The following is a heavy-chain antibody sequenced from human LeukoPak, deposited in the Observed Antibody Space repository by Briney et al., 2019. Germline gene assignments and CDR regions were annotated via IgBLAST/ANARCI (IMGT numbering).Heavy chain of an antibody. J-gene: IGHJ4*02. Sequence: GGSLRLSCAASGFTFSSYEMNWVRQAPGKGLEWVSYISSSGSTIYYADSVKGRFTISRDNSKNTLYLQMNSLRAEDTAVYYCAKDAGYSSSWIDCWGQGTLVTVSS. CDR1: GFTFSSYE. CDR3: AKDAGYSSSWIDC. CDR2: ISSSGSTI. V-gene: IGHV3-48*03. D-gene: IGHD6-13*01.